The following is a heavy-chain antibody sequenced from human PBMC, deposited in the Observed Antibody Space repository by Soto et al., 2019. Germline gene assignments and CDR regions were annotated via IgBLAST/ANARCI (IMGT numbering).Heavy chain of an antibody. V-gene: IGHV4-31*03. J-gene: IGHJ4*02. D-gene: IGHD3-9*01. Sequence: PSETLSLTCTVSGGSISSGGYYRSWIRQQPGKGLEWIGYIYYSGSTYYNPSLKSRVTISVDTSKNQFSLKLSSVTAADTAVYYCARSDYDILTGYYGRTHVFDYWGQGTLVTVSS. CDR3: ARSDYDILTGYYGRTHVFDY. CDR2: IYYSGST. CDR1: GGSISSGGYY.